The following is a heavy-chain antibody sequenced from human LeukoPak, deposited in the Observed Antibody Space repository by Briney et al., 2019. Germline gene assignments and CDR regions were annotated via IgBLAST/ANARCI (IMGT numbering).Heavy chain of an antibody. CDR2: IYENGGTA. Sequence: GGSLRLSCVGSGFTFRSHAMSWVRQAPEKGLEFVSGIYENGGTAYYADSVKGRFSISRDNSKNTLYLQMDSLRGEDTAVYYCAKDFRIGYSAHFDYWGQGALVTVSS. V-gene: IGHV3-23*01. J-gene: IGHJ4*02. CDR1: GFTFRSHA. D-gene: IGHD2-21*01. CDR3: AKDFRIGYSAHFDY.